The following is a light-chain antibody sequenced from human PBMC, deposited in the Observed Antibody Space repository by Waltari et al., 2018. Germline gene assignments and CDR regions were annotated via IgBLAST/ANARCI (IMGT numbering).Light chain of an antibody. J-gene: IGKJ5*01. CDR2: GPS. V-gene: IGKV3-15*01. CDR1: QSVSSN. Sequence: EIVMTQSPATLSVSPGETATLSCRASQSVSSNLAWYQQKPGQGPRLLIFGPSTRATAIPPRFSGSGSGTEFTLTISGLHSEDFAVYYCQQYNDWVTFGQGTRLDIK. CDR3: QQYNDWVT.